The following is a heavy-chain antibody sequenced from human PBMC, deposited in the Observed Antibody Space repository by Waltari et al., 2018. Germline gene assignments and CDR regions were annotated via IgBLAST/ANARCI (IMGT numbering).Heavy chain of an antibody. CDR2: INPNDGGT. D-gene: IGHD6-19*01. CDR3: AREGGGGWHFDF. V-gene: IGHV1-2*06. Sequence: QVQLVQSGAEVKQPGASVRVSCEASGYTFSGFYIHWVRQAPGQGLGWMGRINPNDGGTNFAQKFQGRVTMTRDTSMTTLFIELNRLTSDDTAVYYCAREGGGGWHFDFWGQGTLVTVS. J-gene: IGHJ4*02. CDR1: GYTFSGFY.